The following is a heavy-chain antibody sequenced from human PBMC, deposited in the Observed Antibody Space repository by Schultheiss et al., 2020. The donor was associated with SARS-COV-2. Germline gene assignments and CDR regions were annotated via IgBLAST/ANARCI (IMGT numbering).Heavy chain of an antibody. J-gene: IGHJ4*02. D-gene: IGHD6-19*01. CDR1: GFTFDDYA. CDR3: ARGTGYSSGGLIDY. V-gene: IGHV4-34*01. CDR2: INHSGST. Sequence: GSLRLSCAASGFTFDDYAMHWVRQAPGKGLEWIGEINHSGSTNYTPSLKSRVTISVDTSKNQFSLKLSSVTAADTAVYYCARGTGYSSGGLIDYWGQGTLVTVSS.